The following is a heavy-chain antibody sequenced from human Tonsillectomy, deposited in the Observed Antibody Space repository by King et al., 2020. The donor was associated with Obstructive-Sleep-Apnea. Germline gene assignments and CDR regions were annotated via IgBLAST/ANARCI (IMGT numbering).Heavy chain of an antibody. CDR2: ISWNSGSI. D-gene: IGHD3-9*01. CDR1: GFSFDDYA. V-gene: IGHV3-9*01. Sequence: VQLVESGGGLVQPGRSLRLSCAGSGFSFDDYAMHWVRQAPGKGLEWVSGISWNSGSIGDADSVKGRFTISRDNAKNSLYLQMNSLRAEDTALYYCGKDVPISNILTGYGMDVWGQGTTVTVSS. CDR3: GKDVPISNILTGYGMDV. J-gene: IGHJ6*02.